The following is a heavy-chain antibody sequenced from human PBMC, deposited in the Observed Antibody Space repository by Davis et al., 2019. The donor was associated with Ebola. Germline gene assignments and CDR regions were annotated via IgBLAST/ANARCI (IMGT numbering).Heavy chain of an antibody. D-gene: IGHD6-6*01. Sequence: PGGSLRLSCAASGFTFSSYWMHWVRQAPGKGLVWVSRINSDGSSTSYADSVKGRFTISRHNSKNTLYLQMNSLRAEDTAVYYCARGPRSSSFDYWGQRTLVTVSS. V-gene: IGHV3-74*01. CDR3: ARGPRSSSFDY. CDR1: GFTFSSYW. CDR2: INSDGSST. J-gene: IGHJ4*02.